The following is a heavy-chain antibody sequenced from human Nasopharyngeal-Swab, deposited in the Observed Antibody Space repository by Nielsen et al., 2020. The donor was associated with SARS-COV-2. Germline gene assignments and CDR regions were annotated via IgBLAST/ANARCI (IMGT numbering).Heavy chain of an antibody. V-gene: IGHV3-9*01. J-gene: IGHJ4*02. Sequence: SLKISCAASGFTFDDYAMHWVRQAPGKGLEWVSGISWNSGSIGYADSVKGRFTISRGNAKNSLYLQMNSLRAEDTALYYCAAYGSGSYYTLWGQGTLVTVSS. CDR2: ISWNSGSI. CDR3: AAYGSGSYYTL. CDR1: GFTFDDYA. D-gene: IGHD3-10*01.